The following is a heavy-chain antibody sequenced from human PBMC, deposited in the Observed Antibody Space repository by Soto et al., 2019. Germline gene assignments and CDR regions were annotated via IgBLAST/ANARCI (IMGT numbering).Heavy chain of an antibody. CDR3: ARGPYYYDSSGPPPGD. V-gene: IGHV1-69*06. CDR1: GGTFSSYA. D-gene: IGHD3-22*01. CDR2: LSPIFGTA. Sequence: SVKVSCKASGGTFSSYAISWVRQAPGQGLEWMGGLSPIFGTANYAQKFQGRVTITADKSTSTAYMELSSLRSEDTAVYYCARGPYYYDSSGPPPGDWGQGTLVTVSS. J-gene: IGHJ4*02.